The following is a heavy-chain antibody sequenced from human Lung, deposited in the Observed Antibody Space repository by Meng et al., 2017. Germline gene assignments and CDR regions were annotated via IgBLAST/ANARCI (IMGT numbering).Heavy chain of an antibody. CDR2: IKSKPDGETI. Sequence: DGLLAESGGGLVKPGCSLRLSCEGTGFTFSNAWMTWVRRVPGKRLEWVGRIKSKPDGETIDYAAPVKGRFTISRDDSNNTVYLQMNSLKTEDTALYYCTGHIDYWGQGTLVTVSS. J-gene: IGHJ4*02. V-gene: IGHV3-15*01. CDR3: TGHIDY. CDR1: GFTFSNAW.